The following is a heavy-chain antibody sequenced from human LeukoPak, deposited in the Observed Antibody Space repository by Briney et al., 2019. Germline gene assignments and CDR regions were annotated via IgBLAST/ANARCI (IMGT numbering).Heavy chain of an antibody. D-gene: IGHD2-2*01. Sequence: SDTLSLTCTVSGGSISSSSYDWGWIRQPPGKGLEWIGSMYYSGSTYYNPSLKSRVTISLDTSKNQFSLRLSSVTAADTAVYYCARHLRTTSWFDYWGQGTLVTVSS. J-gene: IGHJ4*02. CDR3: ARHLRTTSWFDY. CDR2: MYYSGST. CDR1: GGSISSSSYD. V-gene: IGHV4-39*01.